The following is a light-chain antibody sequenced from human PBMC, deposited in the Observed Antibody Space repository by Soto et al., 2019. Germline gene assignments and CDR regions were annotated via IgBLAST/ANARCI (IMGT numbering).Light chain of an antibody. J-gene: IGKJ5*01. CDR3: QQYGSSPLIT. V-gene: IGKV3-20*01. CDR1: QSVSSSY. CDR2: GAS. Sequence: EIVLTQSPGTLSLSPGERATLSCRASQSVSSSYLAWYQQKPGQAPRLLIYGASSRATGIPDRFSGSGSGKYFTLTISRLEPEDFAVYYCQQYGSSPLITLGQGTRLEI.